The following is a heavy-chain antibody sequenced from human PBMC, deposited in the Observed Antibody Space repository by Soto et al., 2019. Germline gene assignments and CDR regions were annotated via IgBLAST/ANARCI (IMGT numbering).Heavy chain of an antibody. Sequence: QVQLVQSGAEVKKPGSSVKVSCKASGGTFSSYAISWVRQAPGQGLEWMGGIIPIFGTANYAQKFQGRVTINADESTSTDYMELSSLRSEDTAVYYCARDFVGYCISTSCYADAFDIWGQGTMVTVSS. J-gene: IGHJ3*02. CDR2: IIPIFGTA. CDR1: GGTFSSYA. CDR3: ARDFVGYCISTSCYADAFDI. D-gene: IGHD2-2*03. V-gene: IGHV1-69*12.